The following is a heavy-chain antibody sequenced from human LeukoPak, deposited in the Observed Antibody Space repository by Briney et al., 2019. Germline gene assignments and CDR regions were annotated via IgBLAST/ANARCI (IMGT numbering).Heavy chain of an antibody. D-gene: IGHD3-10*01. CDR3: ARVLQPSTYHYGMDV. CDR2: IYSGGNT. V-gene: IGHV4-31*03. Sequence: SQTLSLTCTVSGGSISSGGYYWTWIRQHPGKGLEWIGYIYSGGNTYYNPSLKSRVSMSVDTSKNQFSLKLSSVTAADTAVYYCARVLQPSTYHYGMDVWGQGTTVTVSS. CDR1: GGSISSGGYY. J-gene: IGHJ6*02.